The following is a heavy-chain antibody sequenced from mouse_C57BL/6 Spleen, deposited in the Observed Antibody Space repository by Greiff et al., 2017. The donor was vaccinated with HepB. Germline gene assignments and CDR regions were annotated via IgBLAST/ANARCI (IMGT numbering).Heavy chain of an antibody. J-gene: IGHJ4*01. D-gene: IGHD1-1*01. V-gene: IGHV5-17*01. CDR2: ISSGSSTI. CDR3: ARGHGSSPYYAMDY. Sequence: DVKLVESGGGLVKPGGSLKLSCAASGFTFSDYGMHWVRQAPEKGLEWVAYISSGSSTIYYADTVKGRFTISRDNAKNTLFLQMTSLRSEDTAMYYCARGHGSSPYYAMDYWGQGTSVTVSS. CDR1: GFTFSDYG.